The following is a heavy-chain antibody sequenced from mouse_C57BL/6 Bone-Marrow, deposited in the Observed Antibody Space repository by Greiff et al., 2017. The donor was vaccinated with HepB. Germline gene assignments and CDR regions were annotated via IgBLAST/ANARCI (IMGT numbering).Heavy chain of an antibody. J-gene: IGHJ3*01. D-gene: IGHD2-2*01. CDR2: IDPSDSYT. CDR1: GYTFTSYW. CDR3: ARENYGYDGAAWFAY. V-gene: IGHV1-69*01. Sequence: QVQLQQPGAELVMPGASVKLSCKASGYTFTSYWMHWVKQRPGQGLEWIGEIDPSDSYTNYNQKFKGKSTLTVDKSSSTAYMQLSSLTSEDSAVYYWARENYGYDGAAWFAYWGQGTLVTVSA.